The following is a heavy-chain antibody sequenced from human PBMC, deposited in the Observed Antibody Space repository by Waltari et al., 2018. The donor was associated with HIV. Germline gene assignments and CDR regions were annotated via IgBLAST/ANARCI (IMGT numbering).Heavy chain of an antibody. Sequence: QLADSGGTVVHTGRSLGLHCATSGFSLRHYGLHWRGQGAGKGLEWVAVIWFYVSKKDYADSVKGRFSVSRDNSKNTLYLQLNILRVEYTALDYGARDGLTDLTKRFTMIIGTNWGQGTLVTVSS. J-gene: IGHJ4*02. D-gene: IGHD3-22*01. CDR3: ARDGLTDLTKRFTMIIGTN. V-gene: IGHV3-33*01. CDR1: GFSLRHYG. CDR2: IWFYVSKK.